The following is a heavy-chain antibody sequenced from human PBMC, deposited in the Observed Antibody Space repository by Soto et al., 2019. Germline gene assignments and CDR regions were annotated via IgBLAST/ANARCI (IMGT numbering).Heavy chain of an antibody. CDR1: GFNFNSYT. CDR2: ISSSGYI. Sequence: EVQLVESGGGLVKPGGSLRLSCAASGFNFNSYTINWVRQAPGKRLEWLSSISSSGYIFSTDSVRGRFTISRDNAKNSVYLQISSLRAEDTAVYFCARDCSGVSCYPGMAVWGQGTTVPVSS. J-gene: IGHJ6*02. D-gene: IGHD2-15*01. V-gene: IGHV3-21*01. CDR3: ARDCSGVSCYPGMAV.